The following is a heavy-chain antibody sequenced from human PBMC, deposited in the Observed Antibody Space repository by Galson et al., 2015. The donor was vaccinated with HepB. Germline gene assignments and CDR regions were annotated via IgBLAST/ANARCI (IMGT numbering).Heavy chain of an antibody. CDR2: IDWDEDK. Sequence: PALVKPTQTLTLTCTFSGFSLGTHGMCVSWLRQPPGKPLEWLALIDWDEDKYYSTSLKTRLTISKDTSKNQVVLTMTNLDPVDTATYYCARIADGAAAAKGGLDSWGQGPLGTRSS. J-gene: IGHJ4*02. D-gene: IGHD6-13*01. V-gene: IGHV2-70*01. CDR3: ARIADGAAAAKGGLDS. CDR1: GFSLGTHGMC.